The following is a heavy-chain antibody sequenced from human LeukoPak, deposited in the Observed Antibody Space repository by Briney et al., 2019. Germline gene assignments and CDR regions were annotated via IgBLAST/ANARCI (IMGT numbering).Heavy chain of an antibody. D-gene: IGHD3-16*01. J-gene: IGHJ6*03. CDR1: GYTFTSYG. CDR2: INPSGGST. Sequence: ASVKVSCKASGYTFTSYGISWVRQAPGQGLEWMGIINPSGGSTSYAQKFQGRVTMTRDMSTSTVYMELSSLRSEDTAVYYCASKSVGGPPHYYMDVWGKGTTVTVSS. CDR3: ASKSVGGPPHYYMDV. V-gene: IGHV1-46*01.